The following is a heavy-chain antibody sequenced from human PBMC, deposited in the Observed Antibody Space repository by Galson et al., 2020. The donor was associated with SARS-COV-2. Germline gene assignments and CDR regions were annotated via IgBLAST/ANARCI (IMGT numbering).Heavy chain of an antibody. D-gene: IGHD1-1*01. CDR3: ARNCGTGTTGCDY. CDR1: GDSVSSDIAA. Sequence: SQPLSLTCAISGDSVSSDIAAWNWNRQSPSRGLEWLGRTYYRSKWYNGYAESVRSRIIINPDTSKNQFSLQLNSVTPEDTAVYYCARNCGTGTTGCDYWGQGTLVTVSS. V-gene: IGHV6-1*01. J-gene: IGHJ4*02. CDR2: TYYRSKWYN.